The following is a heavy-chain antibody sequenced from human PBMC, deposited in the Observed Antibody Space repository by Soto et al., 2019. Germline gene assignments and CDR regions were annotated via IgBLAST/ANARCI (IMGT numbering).Heavy chain of an antibody. J-gene: IGHJ3*02. CDR3: AREGVTAEDAFEI. V-gene: IGHV1-8*01. Sequence: ASVKVSCKASGYTFTSYEINWVRQAPGQGLEWMGWVDPNSGNTGYTQKFQGRVTMTRNTSISTAYMELSSLRSEDTAVYYCAREGVTAEDAFEIWGQGTMVTVSS. CDR2: VDPNSGNT. CDR1: GYTFTSYE. D-gene: IGHD2-8*01.